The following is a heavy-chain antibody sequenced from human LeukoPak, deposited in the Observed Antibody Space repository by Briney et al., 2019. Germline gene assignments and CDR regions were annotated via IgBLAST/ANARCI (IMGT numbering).Heavy chain of an antibody. CDR3: ARDLSNAFDI. CDR1: GFTFSSYD. J-gene: IGHJ3*02. CDR2: IGTAGDT. Sequence: PGGSLRLSCAASGFTFSSYDMHWVRQATGKALERVSAIGTAGDTYYPGSVKGRFTIYRENAKNSLYLQMNSLRAGDTAVYYCARDLSNAFDIWGQGTMVTVSS. V-gene: IGHV3-13*01.